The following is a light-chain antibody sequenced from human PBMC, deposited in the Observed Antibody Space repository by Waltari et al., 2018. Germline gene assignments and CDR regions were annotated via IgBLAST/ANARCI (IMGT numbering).Light chain of an antibody. J-gene: IGLJ1*01. Sequence: QSVMTQPPSVSAPPGQRVTIPCSGSSSHVAPHIVTWYHHVQGPAPNLLIYKNDAPPAGAPDRFSASNSGTSASLAISGLQPEDEADYYCSSWDDSLEGHVFGTGTRVSVL. CDR1: SSHVAPHI. CDR2: KND. CDR3: SSWDDSLEGHV. V-gene: IGLV1-44*01.